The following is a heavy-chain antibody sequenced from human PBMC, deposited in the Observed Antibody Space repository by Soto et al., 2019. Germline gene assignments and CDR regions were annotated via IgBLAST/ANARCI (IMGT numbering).Heavy chain of an antibody. V-gene: IGHV3-30*18. CDR1: GFTFNSYG. Sequence: QVQLVESGGGVVQPGRSLRLSCAASGFTFNSYGMHWVRQAPGKGLEWVAVISYDGSDKYYADSVKGRFTISRDNSKNPLYLQMNSLRDEDTAVYYCSKDLDGLQGLVDSSFCFDYWGQGTLVTVSS. CDR2: ISYDGSDK. CDR3: SKDLDGLQGLVDSSFCFDY. J-gene: IGHJ4*02. D-gene: IGHD3-16*02.